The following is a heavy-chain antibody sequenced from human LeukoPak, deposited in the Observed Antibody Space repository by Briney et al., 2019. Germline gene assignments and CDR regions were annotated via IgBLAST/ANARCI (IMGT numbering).Heavy chain of an antibody. D-gene: IGHD5-12*01. J-gene: IGHJ4*02. CDR2: INHSGST. Sequence: SETLSLTCAVYGGSFSGYYWSWIRQPPGKGLEWIGEINHSGSTNYNPSLKSRVTISVDTSKSQFSLKLSSVTAADTAVYYCARAPSPGSGYDSPPDYWGQGTLVTVSS. V-gene: IGHV4-34*01. CDR3: ARAPSPGSGYDSPPDY. CDR1: GGSFSGYY.